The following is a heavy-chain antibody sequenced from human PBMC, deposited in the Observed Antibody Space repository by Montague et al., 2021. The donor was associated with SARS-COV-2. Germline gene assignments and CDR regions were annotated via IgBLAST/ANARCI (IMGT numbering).Heavy chain of an antibody. V-gene: IGHV4-39*01. Sequence: SETLSLTCTVSGGSIGSSSYYWGWIRQPPGKGLEWIGSIYYSGSTYYNPSLKSRVTISVDTSKNQFSLKLSSVTAADTAVYYCARLFYSSGWSENDAFDIWGQGTMVTVSS. CDR3: ARLFYSSGWSENDAFDI. CDR1: GGSIGSSSYY. CDR2: IYYSGST. D-gene: IGHD6-19*01. J-gene: IGHJ3*02.